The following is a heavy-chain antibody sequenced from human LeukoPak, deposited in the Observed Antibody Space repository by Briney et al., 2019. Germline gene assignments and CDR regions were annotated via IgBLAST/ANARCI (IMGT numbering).Heavy chain of an antibody. CDR3: ARDTYGAPDS. J-gene: IGHJ4*02. Sequence: GGSLRLSCAASGFTLSRYAMSWARQAPGKGLEWVSLIESSGATTYYADSVKGRFTISRDDSKNTLYLQMNSLRAEDTALYYCARDTYGAPDSWGQGTLVTVSS. D-gene: IGHD4-17*01. CDR1: GFTLSRYA. V-gene: IGHV3-23*01. CDR2: IESSGATT.